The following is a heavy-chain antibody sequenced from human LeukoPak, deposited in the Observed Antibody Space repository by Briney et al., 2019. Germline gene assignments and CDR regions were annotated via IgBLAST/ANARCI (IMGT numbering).Heavy chain of an antibody. D-gene: IGHD3-10*01. CDR3: ARVSMIRGVIDYMDV. CDR1: GFTFSSYS. CDR2: SSIGSSI. J-gene: IGHJ6*03. Sequence: GGSLRLSCVASGFTFSSYSMNWVRQAPGKGLEWVSSSIGSSIYYADSVKGRFTISRDNAKNSLYLQMNSLRPEDTAVYYCARVSMIRGVIDYMDVWGKGTTVTISS. V-gene: IGHV3-48*04.